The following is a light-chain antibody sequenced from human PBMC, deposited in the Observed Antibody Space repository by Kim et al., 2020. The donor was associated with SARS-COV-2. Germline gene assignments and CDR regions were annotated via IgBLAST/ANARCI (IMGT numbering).Light chain of an antibody. CDR3: QQYYNWPPLT. CDR1: QSISSN. Sequence: SPGEQATLSCRASQSISSNLAWYQQNPGQAPRLLIHGASARATGIPARFSGSGSGTEFTLTISSLQSEDFAVYYCQQYYNWPPLTFGGGTKVDIK. CDR2: GAS. V-gene: IGKV3-15*01. J-gene: IGKJ4*01.